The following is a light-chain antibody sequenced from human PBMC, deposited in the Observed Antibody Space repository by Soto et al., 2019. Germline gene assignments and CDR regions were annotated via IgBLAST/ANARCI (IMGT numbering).Light chain of an antibody. Sequence: DIVMTQSPDSLAVSLGERATINCKSSQRILYSPNNKNCLAWYQQKPGQPPKLLIYCASARESGVPDRFSGRGSGTDFTLTINSLRAEDVAVYYCKQYYSIPNGFGQGTQLEIK. CDR2: CAS. V-gene: IGKV4-1*01. CDR1: QRILYSPNNKNC. J-gene: IGKJ2*03. CDR3: KQYYSIPNG.